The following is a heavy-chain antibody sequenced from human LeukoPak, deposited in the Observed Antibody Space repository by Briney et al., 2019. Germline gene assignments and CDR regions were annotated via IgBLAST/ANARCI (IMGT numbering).Heavy chain of an antibody. CDR1: GFTFSNYF. CDR3: ARDRSKCMDV. Sequence: GRSLRLSCAASGFTFSNYFMYWVRQAPGKGLEWVAVVSNDGNNKQYTNSVKGRFTISRDNSKNTLYLEMDRLRTEDTAVYYCARDRSKCMDVWGQGTTVTVSS. J-gene: IGHJ6*02. CDR2: VSNDGNNK. V-gene: IGHV3-30-3*01. D-gene: IGHD3-10*01.